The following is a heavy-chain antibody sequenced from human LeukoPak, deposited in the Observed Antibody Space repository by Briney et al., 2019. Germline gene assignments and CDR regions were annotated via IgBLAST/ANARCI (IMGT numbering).Heavy chain of an antibody. CDR2: ISYDGSNK. CDR3: AKGDRNYDFWSGYYSH. J-gene: IGHJ4*02. CDR1: GFTFSSYG. D-gene: IGHD3-3*01. V-gene: IGHV3-30*18. Sequence: GGSLRLSCAASGFTFSSYGMHWVRQAPGKGLEWVAVISYDGSNKYYADSVKGRFTISRDNSKNTLYLQMNSLRAEDTAVYYCAKGDRNYDFWSGYYSHWGQGTLVTVSS.